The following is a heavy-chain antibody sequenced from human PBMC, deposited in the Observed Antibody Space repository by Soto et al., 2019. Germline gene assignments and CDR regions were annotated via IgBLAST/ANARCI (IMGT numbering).Heavy chain of an antibody. V-gene: IGHV3-21*01. CDR2: ISSSSSYI. CDR1: GFTFSSYS. CDR3: ARLYDILTGPPYYGIDV. D-gene: IGHD3-9*01. Sequence: GGSLRLSCAASGFTFSSYSMNWVRQAPGKGLEWVSSISSSSSYIYYADSVKGRFTISRDNAKNSLYLQMNSLRAEDTAVYYCARLYDILTGPPYYGIDVWGQGTTVTVSS. J-gene: IGHJ6*02.